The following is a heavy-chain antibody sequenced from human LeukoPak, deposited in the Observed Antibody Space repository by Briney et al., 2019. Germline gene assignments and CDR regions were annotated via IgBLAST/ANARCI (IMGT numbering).Heavy chain of an antibody. J-gene: IGHJ4*02. CDR1: GFTFSSYA. D-gene: IGHD3-16*01. CDR3: AAIYEADY. Sequence: PGGSLRLSCAASGFTFSSYAMHWVRQAPGKGLEWVAVISYDGSNKYYADSVKGRFTISRDNSKNTLYLQMNSLRAEDTAVYYCAAIYEADYWGQGTLVTVSS. V-gene: IGHV3-30-3*01. CDR2: ISYDGSNK.